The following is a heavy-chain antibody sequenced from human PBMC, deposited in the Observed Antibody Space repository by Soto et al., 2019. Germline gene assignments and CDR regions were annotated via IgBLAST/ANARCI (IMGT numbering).Heavy chain of an antibody. Sequence: QVHLVQSGAEVKTPGSSVKVSCKPSGGTLSSYTFVWVRQAPGEGLEWIGRIIAVLNLTNSAQKFQGRVTITADEDTRTAYMELNSLRSADTAVYYCATSNNNGLDNWGQGTLITVSS. D-gene: IGHD2-8*01. J-gene: IGHJ4*02. CDR2: IIAVLNLT. V-gene: IGHV1-69*02. CDR3: ATSNNNGLDN. CDR1: GGTLSSYT.